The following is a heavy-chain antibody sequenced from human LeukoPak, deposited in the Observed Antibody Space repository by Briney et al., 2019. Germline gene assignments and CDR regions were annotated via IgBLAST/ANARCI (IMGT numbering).Heavy chain of an antibody. V-gene: IGHV4-34*01. D-gene: IGHD6-19*01. Sequence: PSETLSLTCAVYGGSFSGYYWSWIRQPPGKGLGWIGEINHSGSTNYNPSLKSRVTISVDTSKNQFSLKLSSVTAADTAVYYCASAGSNSSGWEFFDYWGQGTLVTVSS. CDR3: ASAGSNSSGWEFFDY. CDR2: INHSGST. CDR1: GGSFSGYY. J-gene: IGHJ4*02.